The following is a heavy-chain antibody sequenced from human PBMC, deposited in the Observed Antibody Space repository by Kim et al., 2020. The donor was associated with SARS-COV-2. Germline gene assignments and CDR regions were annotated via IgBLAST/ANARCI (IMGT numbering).Heavy chain of an antibody. J-gene: IGHJ4*02. Sequence: SGGSTYCADSVKGRFTISRDNSKNTLYLQMNSLRAEDTAVYYCAKSNFDYWGQGTLVTVSS. CDR2: SGGST. V-gene: IGHV3-23*01. CDR3: AKSNFDY.